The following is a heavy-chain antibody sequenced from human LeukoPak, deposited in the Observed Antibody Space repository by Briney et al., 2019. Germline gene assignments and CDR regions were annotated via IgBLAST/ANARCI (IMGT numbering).Heavy chain of an antibody. Sequence: SVKVSCKASGGTFSSYAISWVRQAPGQGLEWMGRIIPIFGTANYAQKFQGRVTITTDESTSTAYMELSSLRSDDTAVYYCAREDKWELLPGNFDYWGQGTLVTVSS. V-gene: IGHV1-69*05. CDR1: GGTFSSYA. CDR3: AREDKWELLPGNFDY. CDR2: IIPIFGTA. D-gene: IGHD1-26*01. J-gene: IGHJ4*02.